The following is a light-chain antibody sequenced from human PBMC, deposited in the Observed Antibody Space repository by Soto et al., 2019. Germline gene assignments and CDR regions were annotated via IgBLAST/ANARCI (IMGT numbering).Light chain of an antibody. CDR2: MGS. Sequence: DIVMTQSPLSMPVTPGEAASISCRCSQSLLHKNGNNYFNWYLQKQGQSPRVXXYMGSKRASGVPDRFSGSGSGTYCTMKISRVEAGDAGVYYCMQALQTTRTFGQGTKVDIK. CDR3: MQALQTTRT. CDR1: QSLLHKNGNNY. V-gene: IGKV2-28*01. J-gene: IGKJ1*01.